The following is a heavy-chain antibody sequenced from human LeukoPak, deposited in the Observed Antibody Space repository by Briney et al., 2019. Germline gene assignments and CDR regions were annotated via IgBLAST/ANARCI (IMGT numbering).Heavy chain of an antibody. CDR2: IRYDGSNK. CDR1: GFTFSSYG. Sequence: PGGSLRLSCAASGFTFSSYGMHWVRQAPGKGLEWVAFIRYDGSNKYYADSVKGRFTISRDNSKNTLYLQMNSLRAEDTAVYYCAKDRTRGIAAAATGSHYWGQGTLVTVSS. D-gene: IGHD6-13*01. CDR3: AKDRTRGIAAAATGSHY. J-gene: IGHJ4*02. V-gene: IGHV3-30*02.